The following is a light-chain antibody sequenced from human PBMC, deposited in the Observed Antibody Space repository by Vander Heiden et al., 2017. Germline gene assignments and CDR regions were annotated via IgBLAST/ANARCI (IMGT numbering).Light chain of an antibody. CDR1: SSNIGRHD. J-gene: IGLJ1*01. V-gene: IGLV1-47*01. Sequence: QSVLTQPPSASGTPGQRVIIFCSGPSSNIGRHDVYWYQQVPGTAPKVLIYKDNRRPSGVPDRFSGSKSGTTASLVISGLRSEDEADYYCVTWDASLSGHVFGSGTKVTVL. CDR3: VTWDASLSGHV. CDR2: KDN.